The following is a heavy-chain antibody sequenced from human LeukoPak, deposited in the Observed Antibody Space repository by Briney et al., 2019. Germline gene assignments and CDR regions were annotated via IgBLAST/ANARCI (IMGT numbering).Heavy chain of an antibody. CDR1: GDSFSSHY. CDR2: ISHIGST. J-gene: IGHJ6*02. D-gene: IGHD3-10*01. V-gene: IGHV4-59*11. Sequence: SETLSLTCAVSGDSFSSHYWTWIRQSPGTGLEWIGYISHIGSTNYNPSLKSRVTMSVDTSKSQFSLRLSSVTAADTAVYYCAREQVRGVTFSGLDVWGQGTTVTVSS. CDR3: AREQVRGVTFSGLDV.